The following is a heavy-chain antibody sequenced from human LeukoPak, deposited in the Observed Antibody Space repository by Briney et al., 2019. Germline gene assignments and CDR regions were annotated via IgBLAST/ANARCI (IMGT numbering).Heavy chain of an antibody. V-gene: IGHV3-30*02. D-gene: IGHD6-6*01. CDR1: GFTFNNYG. J-gene: IGHJ4*02. CDR3: ARAPARDYFDY. CDR2: IRYDGITK. Sequence: GSLRLSCTASGFTFNNYGIHGVRQAPGKGLEWVAFIRYDGITKHYADSVKGRFTISRDNAKNSLYLQMNSLRAEDTAVYYCARAPARDYFDYWGQGTLVTVSS.